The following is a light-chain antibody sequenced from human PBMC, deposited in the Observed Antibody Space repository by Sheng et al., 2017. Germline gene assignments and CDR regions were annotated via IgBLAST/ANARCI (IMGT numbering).Light chain of an antibody. CDR2: KAS. V-gene: IGKV1-5*03. CDR1: ENINS. CDR3: QQFIISPWT. Sequence: DIQMTQSPSTLSATVGDRVTITCRASENINSCWPGISRTRDAPKLLIYKASILESGVPSRFSGSGSGTEFTLTISSLQPEDFATYYCQQFIISPWTFGQGTKVEIK. J-gene: IGKJ1*01.